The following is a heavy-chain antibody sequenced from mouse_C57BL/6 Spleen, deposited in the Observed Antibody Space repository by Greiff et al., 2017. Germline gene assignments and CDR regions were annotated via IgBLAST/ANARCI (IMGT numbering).Heavy chain of an antibody. CDR3: ARKRVHYYGSSYVDD. CDR1: GYTFTSYW. J-gene: IGHJ2*01. CDR2: IYPGSGST. V-gene: IGHV1-55*01. Sequence: QVQLQQSGAELVKPGASVKMSCKASGYTFTSYWITWVKQRPGQGLEWIGDIYPGSGSTNYNEKFKSKATLTVDTSSSTAYMQLSSLTSEDSAVYYCARKRVHYYGSSYVDDWGQGTTLTVSS. D-gene: IGHD1-1*01.